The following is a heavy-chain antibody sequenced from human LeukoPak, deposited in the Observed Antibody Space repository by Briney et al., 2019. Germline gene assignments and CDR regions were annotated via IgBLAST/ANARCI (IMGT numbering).Heavy chain of an antibody. D-gene: IGHD1-1*01. CDR3: ARVLEGGYGSYFDY. J-gene: IGHJ4*02. CDR1: GGSISSGGYS. V-gene: IGHV4-30-2*01. CDR2: IYHSGST. Sequence: RPSQTLSLTCAVSGGSISSGGYSWSWIRQPPGKGLEWIGYIYHSGSTYYNPSLKRRVTISVDRSKNQFSLKLSSVTAADTAVYYCARVLEGGYGSYFDYWGQGTLVTVSS.